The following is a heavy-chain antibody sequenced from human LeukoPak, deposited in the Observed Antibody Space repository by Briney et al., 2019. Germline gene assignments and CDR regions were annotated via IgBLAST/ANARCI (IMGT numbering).Heavy chain of an antibody. V-gene: IGHV5-51*01. J-gene: IGHJ4*02. CDR2: IYPGDSDT. CDR1: GYSFTSYW. CDR3: ARRKEVIDTTPDY. D-gene: IGHD3-10*01. Sequence: GESLKISCKGSGYSFTSYWIGWVRQMPGKGLEWMGIIYPGDSDTRYSPSFQGQVTISADKSIGTAYLQWSSLKASDTAMYYCARRKEVIDTTPDYWGQGTLVTVSS.